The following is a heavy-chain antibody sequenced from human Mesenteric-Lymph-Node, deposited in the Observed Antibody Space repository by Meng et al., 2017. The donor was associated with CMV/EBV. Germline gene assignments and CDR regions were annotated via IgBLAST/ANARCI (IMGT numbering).Heavy chain of an antibody. CDR3: ARGGGYCSGGNCHHLFNY. V-gene: IGHV1-18*01. CDR2: INTYNGNT. J-gene: IGHJ4*02. CDR1: GYTFTSYG. Sequence: ASVKVSCKASGYTFTSYGINWVRQAPGQGLEWMGWINTYNGNTNYAQKLQGRVTMSTDTSTSTAYMELRSLRSDDTAVYYCARGGGYCSGGNCHHLFNYWGQGTLVTVSS. D-gene: IGHD2-15*01.